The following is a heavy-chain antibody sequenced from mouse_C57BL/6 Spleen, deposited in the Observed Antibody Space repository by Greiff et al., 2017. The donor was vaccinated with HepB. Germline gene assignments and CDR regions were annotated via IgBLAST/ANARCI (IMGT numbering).Heavy chain of an antibody. CDR2: IWSGGST. CDR1: GFSLTSYG. J-gene: IGHJ3*01. CDR3: AKDDYGFAY. D-gene: IGHD2-4*01. Sequence: VNLVESGPGLVQPSQSLSITCTVSGFSLTSYGVHWVRQPPGKGLEWLGVIWSGGSTDYNAAFISRLSISKDNSKSQVFFKMNSLQADDTAIYYCAKDDYGFAYWGQGTLVTVSA. V-gene: IGHV2-4*01.